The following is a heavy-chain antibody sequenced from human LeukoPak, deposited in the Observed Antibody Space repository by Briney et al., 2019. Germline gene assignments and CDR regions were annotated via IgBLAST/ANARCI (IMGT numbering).Heavy chain of an antibody. CDR3: AREDYGDPNRYFDL. CDR2: INHSGST. CDR1: GGSFSGYY. D-gene: IGHD4-17*01. V-gene: IGHV4-34*01. Sequence: SETLSLTCAVYGGSFSGYYWSWIRQPPGKGLEWIGEINHSGSTNYNPSLKSRVTISVDTSKNQFSLKLSSVTAADTAVYYCAREDYGDPNRYFDLWGRGTLVTVSS. J-gene: IGHJ2*01.